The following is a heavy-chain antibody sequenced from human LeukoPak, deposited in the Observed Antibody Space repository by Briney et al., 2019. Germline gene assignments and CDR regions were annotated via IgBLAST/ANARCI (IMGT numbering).Heavy chain of an antibody. V-gene: IGHV3-9*01. CDR3: AKDAYDSSGCHFDY. J-gene: IGHJ4*02. D-gene: IGHD3-22*01. Sequence: PGRSPRLSCAASGFTFDDYAMHWVRQAPGKGLEWVSGISWNSGSIGYADSVKGRFAISRDNAKNSLYLQMNSLRAEDTALYYCAKDAYDSSGCHFDYWGQGTLVTVSS. CDR2: ISWNSGSI. CDR1: GFTFDDYA.